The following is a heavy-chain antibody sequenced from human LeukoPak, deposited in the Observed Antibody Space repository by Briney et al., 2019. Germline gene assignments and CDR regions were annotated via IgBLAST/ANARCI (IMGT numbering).Heavy chain of an antibody. CDR1: RFTFSSYG. CDR3: AVFGVVTLGAFDI. Sequence: GGSLRLSCAASRFTFSSYGMHWVRQAPGKGLEWVAVIWYDGSNKYYADSVKGRFTISRDNSKNTLYLQMNSLRAEDTAVYYCAVFGVVTLGAFDIWGQGTMVTVSS. D-gene: IGHD3-3*01. J-gene: IGHJ3*02. CDR2: IWYDGSNK. V-gene: IGHV3-33*01.